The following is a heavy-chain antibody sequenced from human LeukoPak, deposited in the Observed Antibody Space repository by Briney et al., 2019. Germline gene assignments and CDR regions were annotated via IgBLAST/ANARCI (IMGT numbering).Heavy chain of an antibody. J-gene: IGHJ4*02. CDR1: GVILSGYS. Sequence: GGSLRLSCAASGVILSGYSVNWVRQAPGKGLEWISYSSGSNTIYYADSVKGRFTISRDNAKNSLFLQMNSLRDEDTAVYYCVRTGGYSYGPFEYWGQGTLVTVSS. D-gene: IGHD5-18*01. V-gene: IGHV3-48*02. CDR2: SSGSNTI. CDR3: VRTGGYSYGPFEY.